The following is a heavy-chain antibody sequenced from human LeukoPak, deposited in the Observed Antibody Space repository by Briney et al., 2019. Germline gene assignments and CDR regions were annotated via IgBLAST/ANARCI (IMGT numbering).Heavy chain of an antibody. J-gene: IGHJ6*02. CDR3: ARDRRFGELDPLYYYYGMDV. Sequence: GGSLRLSCAACGFTFSSYSMNLVRQAPGKGLEWVSSISSSSSYIYYADSVKGRFTISRDNAKNSLYLQMNSLRAEDTAVYYCARDRRFGELDPLYYYYGMDVWGQGTTVTVSS. CDR1: GFTFSSYS. V-gene: IGHV3-21*01. D-gene: IGHD3-10*01. CDR2: ISSSSSYI.